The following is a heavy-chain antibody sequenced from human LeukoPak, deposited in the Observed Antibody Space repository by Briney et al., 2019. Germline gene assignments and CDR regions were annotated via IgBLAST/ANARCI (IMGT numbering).Heavy chain of an antibody. V-gene: IGHV3-74*01. CDR3: ARVQGHPPNGLDI. J-gene: IGHJ3*02. CDR2: INSDGSST. CDR1: GFTFSSYW. D-gene: IGHD2-8*01. Sequence: PGGSLRLSCAASGFTFSSYWMHWVRQAPGKGLVGVSRINSDGSSTSYADSVKGRFTISRDNAKNTLYLQMNSLRADDTAVYYCARVQGHPPNGLDIWGQGTMVTVSS.